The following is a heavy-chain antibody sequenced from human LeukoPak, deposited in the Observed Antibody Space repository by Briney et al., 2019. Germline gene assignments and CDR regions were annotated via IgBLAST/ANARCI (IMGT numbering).Heavy chain of an antibody. CDR3: AKDLPSPDDYGDLGDY. CDR2: ISSSSSYI. J-gene: IGHJ4*02. D-gene: IGHD4-17*01. V-gene: IGHV3-21*01. Sequence: GGSLRLSCAASGFSFSSYNMNWVRQAPGKGLEWVSFISSSSSYIYYVDSVKGRFTVSRDNAKNSLYLQMNSLRAEDTAVYYCAKDLPSPDDYGDLGDYWGQGTLVTVSS. CDR1: GFSFSSYN.